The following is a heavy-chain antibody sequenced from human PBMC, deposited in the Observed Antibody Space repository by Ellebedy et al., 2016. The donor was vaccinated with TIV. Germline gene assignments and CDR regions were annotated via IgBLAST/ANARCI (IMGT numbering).Heavy chain of an antibody. CDR3: ARGKGRYFDY. CDR2: INPSGGST. D-gene: IGHD3-10*01. CDR1: GYTLTSYY. Sequence: AATVKVSCKASGYTLTSYYIHWLRQAPGQGLAWMGLINPSGGSTSYAQKFQGRVTMTRDTPTRTVYMDLSSLRSEDTAVYYCARGKGRYFDYWGQGTLVTVSS. V-gene: IGHV1-46*01. J-gene: IGHJ4*02.